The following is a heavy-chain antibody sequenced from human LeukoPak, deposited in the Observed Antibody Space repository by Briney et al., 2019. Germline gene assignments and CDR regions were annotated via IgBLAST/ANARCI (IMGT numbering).Heavy chain of an antibody. CDR1: GFTVSSNY. V-gene: IGHV3-53*01. J-gene: IGHJ4*02. CDR2: IYSGGST. CDR3: ARDGFSSSWGLAY. Sequence: GGSLRLSCAASGFTVSSNYMSWVRQAPGKGLEWVSVIYSGGSTYYADSVKGRFTISRDNSKNTLYLQMNSLRVEDSAVYYCARDGFSSSWGLAYWGQGTLVTVSS. D-gene: IGHD6-13*01.